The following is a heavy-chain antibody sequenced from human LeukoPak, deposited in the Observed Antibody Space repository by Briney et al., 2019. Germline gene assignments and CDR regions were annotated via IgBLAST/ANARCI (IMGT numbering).Heavy chain of an antibody. Sequence: PGGSLRLSCAASRFTFSDYYMSWIRQAPGKGLEWVSYISSPGSTIYYADSVKGRFTIHRDNAKSSLYLQMNSLRAEDTAVYYCARDHGYSYDYWGQGTLVTVSS. D-gene: IGHD5-18*01. CDR3: ARDHGYSYDY. CDR2: ISSPGSTI. J-gene: IGHJ4*02. V-gene: IGHV3-11*04. CDR1: RFTFSDYY.